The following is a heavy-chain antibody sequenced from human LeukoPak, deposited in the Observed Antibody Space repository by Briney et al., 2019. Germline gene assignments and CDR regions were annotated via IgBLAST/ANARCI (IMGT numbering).Heavy chain of an antibody. CDR3: ARLGSMAHFDY. CDR1: GGSISSSIYY. D-gene: IGHD1-26*01. Sequence: SETLSLTCTVSGGSISSSIYYWGWIRQPPGKGLEWIGNIYYSGSTYYNPSLKSRVTISVDTSKNQFSLKLSSATAADTAVYYCARLGSMAHFDYWGQGTLVTVSS. V-gene: IGHV4-39*01. J-gene: IGHJ4*02. CDR2: IYYSGST.